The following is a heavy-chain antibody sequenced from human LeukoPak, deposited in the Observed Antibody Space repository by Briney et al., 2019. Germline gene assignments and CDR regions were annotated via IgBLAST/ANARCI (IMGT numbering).Heavy chain of an antibody. CDR2: IDPDSGAT. D-gene: IGHD3-16*01. CDR3: ARARLWTYDI. J-gene: IGHJ3*02. V-gene: IGHV1-2*02. CDR1: GYTFTSYG. Sequence: ASVKVSCKASGYTFTSYGISWVRQAPGQGLEWMGWIDPDSGATLYAQKFQDRVAMTGDKSISTAYMELSSLRSDDTAVYYCARARLWTYDIWGQGTVVTVSS.